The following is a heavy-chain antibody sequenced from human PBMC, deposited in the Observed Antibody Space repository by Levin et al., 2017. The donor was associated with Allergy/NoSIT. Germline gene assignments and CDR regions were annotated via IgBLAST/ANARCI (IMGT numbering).Heavy chain of an antibody. CDR2: IYYSGKT. D-gene: IGHD3-22*01. Sequence: SQTLSLTCTVSGGSVSSGSFYWSWIRQPPGKGLEWIGYIYYSGKTNYNPSLKSRVTISVDTSKNQFSLKLSSVTAADAAVYYCARTFYYVSSASDYWGQGTLVTVSS. CDR3: ARTFYYVSSASDY. CDR1: GGSVSSGSFY. J-gene: IGHJ4*02. V-gene: IGHV4-61*01.